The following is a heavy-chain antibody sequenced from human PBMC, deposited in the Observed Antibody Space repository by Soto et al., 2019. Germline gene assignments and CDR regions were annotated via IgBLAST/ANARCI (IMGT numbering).Heavy chain of an antibody. J-gene: IGHJ3*01. CDR1: GFTFSSYG. CDR2: IWYDGSNK. Sequence: QVQLVESGGGVVQPGRSLRLSCAASGFTFSSYGMHWVRQAPGKGLEWVAVIWYDGSNKYYADSVKGRFTISRDNSKKRRYLQLTGLGAGDRVVFYCARDRPLGFGDFPPTTGVAFDAWGQGKMFPVSS. D-gene: IGHD3-10*01. V-gene: IGHV3-33*01. CDR3: ARDRPLGFGDFPPTTGVAFDA.